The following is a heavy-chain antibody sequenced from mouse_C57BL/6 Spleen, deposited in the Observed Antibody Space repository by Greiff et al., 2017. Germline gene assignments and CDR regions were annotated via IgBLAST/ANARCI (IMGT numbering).Heavy chain of an antibody. J-gene: IGHJ4*01. CDR1: GFTFSDYY. V-gene: IGHV5-12*01. CDR3: ARQGYGSFPYYAMDY. Sequence: EVKLVESGGGLVQPGGSLKLSCAASGFTFSDYYMYWVRQTPEKRLEWVAYISNGGGSTYYPDTVKGRFTISRDNAKNTLYLQMSRLKSEDTAMYYCARQGYGSFPYYAMDYWGQGGSGTVSS. CDR2: ISNGGGST. D-gene: IGHD1-1*01.